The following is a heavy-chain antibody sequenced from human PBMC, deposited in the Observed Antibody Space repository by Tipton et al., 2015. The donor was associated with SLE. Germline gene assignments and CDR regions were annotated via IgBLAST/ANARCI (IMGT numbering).Heavy chain of an antibody. Sequence: TLSLTCAVYGGSFSGFYWSWIRPPPGKGLGGVGEINHSGSTNYNPSLKSRVTIYVDTATNQFSLKLSSVTAADTAVYYCARVSYYGSGSYYPLDYWGQGTLVTVSS. D-gene: IGHD3-10*01. J-gene: IGHJ4*02. CDR3: ARVSYYGSGSYYPLDY. V-gene: IGHV4-34*01. CDR1: GGSFSGFY. CDR2: INHSGST.